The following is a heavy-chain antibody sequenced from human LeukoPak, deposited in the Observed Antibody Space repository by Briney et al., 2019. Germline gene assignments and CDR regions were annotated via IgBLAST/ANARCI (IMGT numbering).Heavy chain of an antibody. J-gene: IGHJ4*02. Sequence: GGSLRLSCAASGFTFDRFTIHWVRQTPGKGLEWVSLINRRGHTFYADSVKGRFTISRDNSRNSVFLQMNSLRPEDTALYHCAKEVDCTFDCLCSQSRGQRNLVTVSS. V-gene: IGHV3-43*01. CDR1: GFTFDRFT. D-gene: IGHD3-9*01. CDR2: INRRGHT. CDR3: AKEVDCTFDCLCSQS.